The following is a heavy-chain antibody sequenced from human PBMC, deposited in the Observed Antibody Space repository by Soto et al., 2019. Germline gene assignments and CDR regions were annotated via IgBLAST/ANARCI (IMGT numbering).Heavy chain of an antibody. V-gene: IGHV3-30*18. CDR1: GFTFSSYG. J-gene: IGHJ4*02. CDR2: ISYDGSNK. Sequence: QVQLVESGGGVVQPGRSLRLSCAASGFTFSSYGMHWVRQAPGKGLEWVAVISYDGSNKYYADSVKGRFTISRDNSKNTLYLQMNGLRAEDTAVYYCAKAAGEMATPYFDYWGQGTLVTVSS. D-gene: IGHD2-15*01. CDR3: AKAAGEMATPYFDY.